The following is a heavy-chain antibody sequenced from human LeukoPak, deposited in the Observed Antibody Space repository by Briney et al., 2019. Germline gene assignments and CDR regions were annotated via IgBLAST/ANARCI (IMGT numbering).Heavy chain of an antibody. CDR3: VHEVLRFLPITG. J-gene: IGHJ4*02. Sequence: SETLSLTCTVSGGSISSSSYYWGWIRQPPGKGLEWIGSIYYSGSTYYNPSLKSRVTISVDTSKNQFSLKLSSVTAADTAVYYCVHEVLRFLPITGWGQGTLVTVSS. V-gene: IGHV4-39*01. CDR2: IYYSGST. CDR1: GGSISSSSYY. D-gene: IGHD3-3*01.